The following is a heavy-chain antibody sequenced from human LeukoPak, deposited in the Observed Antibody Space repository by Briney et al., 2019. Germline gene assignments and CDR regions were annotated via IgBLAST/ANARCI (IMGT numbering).Heavy chain of an antibody. V-gene: IGHV3-7*01. J-gene: IGHJ4*02. D-gene: IGHD6-13*01. CDR2: IKEDGSEK. Sequence: PGGSLRLSCAASGSTINSYWMSWVRQAPGKGLEWVANIKEDGSEKYYVDSVKGRFTISRDNAKSSVYLQMNSLRVEDTAVYYCARAGIAAAGSTYTFPNYWGQGTLVTVSS. CDR3: ARAGIAAAGSTYTFPNY. CDR1: GSTINSYW.